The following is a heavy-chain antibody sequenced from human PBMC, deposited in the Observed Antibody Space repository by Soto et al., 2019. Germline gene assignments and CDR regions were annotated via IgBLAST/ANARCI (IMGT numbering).Heavy chain of an antibody. CDR2: IYYSGST. J-gene: IGHJ5*02. V-gene: IGHV4-39*07. D-gene: IGHD3-22*01. Sequence: KTSETLSLTCTVSGGSISSSSYYWGWIRQPPGKGLEWIGSIYYSGSTYYNPSLKSRVTISVDTSKNQFSLKLSSVTAADTAVYYCARGLDYYDSSGPGGNWFDPWGQGTLVTVSS. CDR1: GGSISSSSYY. CDR3: ARGLDYYDSSGPGGNWFDP.